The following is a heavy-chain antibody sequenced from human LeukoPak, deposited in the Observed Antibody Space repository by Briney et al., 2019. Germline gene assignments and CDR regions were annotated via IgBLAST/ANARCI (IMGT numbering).Heavy chain of an antibody. D-gene: IGHD3-22*01. Sequence: GASVKVSCKASGYTFTSYYMHWVRQAPGQGLEWMGIINPSGGSTSYAQKFQGRVTMTRDTSTSTVYMELSSLRPEDTAVYYCARDHRIGPYYYDSSGYYLCYWGQGTLVTVSS. CDR3: ARDHRIGPYYYDSSGYYLCY. J-gene: IGHJ4*02. CDR2: INPSGGST. CDR1: GYTFTSYY. V-gene: IGHV1-46*01.